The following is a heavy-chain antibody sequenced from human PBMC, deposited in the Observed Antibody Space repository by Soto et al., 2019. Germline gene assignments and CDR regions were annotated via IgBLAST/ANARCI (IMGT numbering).Heavy chain of an antibody. CDR3: ASSAGLDHLLNYYGLNV. Sequence: QVLLVQSSAEVKQPGSSVKVSCKASGGTFTSTAFSWVRQAPGQGLEWMGGIIPGLGTPNYAQKFQTRLTVTADASTTTVHMELSSLRSDDTAVYYCASSAGLDHLLNYYGLNVWGQVTTVTV. CDR1: GGTFTSTA. CDR2: IIPGLGTP. J-gene: IGHJ6*02. V-gene: IGHV1-69*01. D-gene: IGHD6-13*01.